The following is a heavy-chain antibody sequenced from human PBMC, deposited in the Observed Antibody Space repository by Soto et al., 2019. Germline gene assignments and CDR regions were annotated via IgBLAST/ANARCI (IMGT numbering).Heavy chain of an antibody. CDR3: AKDSGYQLPDNYFYYGLDV. CDR1: GFTFSSYG. J-gene: IGHJ6*02. V-gene: IGHV3-30*18. CDR2: ISYDESNK. Sequence: GGTLRLSCAASGFTFSSYGMHWVRQAPGKGLEWVAFISYDESNKYYADSVKGRFTISTDNSRTTLYLQMNSLRAEDTAVYFCAKDSGYQLPDNYFYYGLDVWGQGTTVTVSS. D-gene: IGHD2-2*01.